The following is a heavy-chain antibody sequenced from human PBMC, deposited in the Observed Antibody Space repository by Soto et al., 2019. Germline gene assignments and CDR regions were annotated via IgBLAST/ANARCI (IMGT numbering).Heavy chain of an antibody. V-gene: IGHV1-2*02. CDR1: GYTFSDYY. CDR2: ISPKSGGT. CDR3: ARGPRTQLWFPFAF. Sequence: ASVKVSCKASGYTFSDYYMHWVRQAPGQGLEWMGWISPKSGGTEYEQQFQGRVTMTTDTSTSTAYMELSNLRSDDTAIYYCARGPRTQLWFPFAFWGQGTLVTVSS. J-gene: IGHJ4*02. D-gene: IGHD5-18*01.